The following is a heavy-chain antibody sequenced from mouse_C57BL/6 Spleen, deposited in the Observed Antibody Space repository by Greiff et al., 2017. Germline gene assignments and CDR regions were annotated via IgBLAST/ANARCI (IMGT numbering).Heavy chain of an antibody. Sequence: VKLQESDAELVKPGASVKISCKVSGYTFTDHTIHWMKQRPEQGLEWIGYIYPRDGSTKYNEKFKGKATLTADKSSSTAYMQLNSLTSEDSAVYFCASTFITTVVAFYYFDYWGQGTTLTVSS. CDR2: IYPRDGST. CDR1: GYTFTDHT. D-gene: IGHD1-1*01. CDR3: ASTFITTVVAFYYFDY. J-gene: IGHJ2*01. V-gene: IGHV1-78*01.